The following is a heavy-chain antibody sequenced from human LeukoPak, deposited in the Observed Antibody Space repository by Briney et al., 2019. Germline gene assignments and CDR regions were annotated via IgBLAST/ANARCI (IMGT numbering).Heavy chain of an antibody. CDR2: ISGSGGST. D-gene: IGHD1-26*01. J-gene: IGHJ3*02. V-gene: IGHV3-23*01. Sequence: GGSLRLSCAASGFTFSSYGMSWVRQAPGKGLEGVSAISGSGGSTYYADSVKVRFTISRDNSKNTLYLQMNRLRAEDTAVYYCAKATSIREGAFDIWGQGTMVTVSS. CDR1: GFTFSSYG. CDR3: AKATSIREGAFDI.